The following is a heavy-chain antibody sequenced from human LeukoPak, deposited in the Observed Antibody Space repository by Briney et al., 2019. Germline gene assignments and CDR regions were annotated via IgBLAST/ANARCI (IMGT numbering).Heavy chain of an antibody. CDR2: IIPIFGTA. Sequence: ASVKVSCKASGGTFSSYAISWVRQAPGQGREWMGGIIPIFGTANYAQKFQGRVTITADESTSTAYMELSSLRSEDTAVYYCARGEEEAYCSSTSCYTNWFDPWGQGTLVTVSS. D-gene: IGHD2-2*02. J-gene: IGHJ5*02. CDR3: ARGEEEAYCSSTSCYTNWFDP. CDR1: GGTFSSYA. V-gene: IGHV1-69*13.